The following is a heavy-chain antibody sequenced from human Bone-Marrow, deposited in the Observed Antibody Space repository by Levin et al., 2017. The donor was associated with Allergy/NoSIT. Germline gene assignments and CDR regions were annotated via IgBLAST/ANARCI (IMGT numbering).Heavy chain of an antibody. Sequence: GGSLRLSCAASGFTFSPFGMHWVRRAPGKGLEWVAVISSDGSGKYYADSVKGRFTISRDNSKNTLYLQMKSLRVEDTALYHCAKEGYFGAGSYYNIGIDSWGQGTLVTVSS. CDR2: ISSDGSGK. V-gene: IGHV3-30*18. CDR3: AKEGYFGAGSYYNIGIDS. CDR1: GFTFSPFG. D-gene: IGHD3-10*01. J-gene: IGHJ4*02.